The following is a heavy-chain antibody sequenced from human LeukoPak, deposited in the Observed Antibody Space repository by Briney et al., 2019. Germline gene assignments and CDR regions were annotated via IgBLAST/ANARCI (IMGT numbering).Heavy chain of an antibody. J-gene: IGHJ3*02. Sequence: PSETLSLTCTVSGGSISSSSYYWGWIRQPPGKGLEWIGSIYYSGSTYYNPSLKSRVTISVDTSKNQFSLKLSSVTAADPAVYYCARREPDDYVWGSYRYPAAFDIWGQGTMVTVSS. D-gene: IGHD3-16*02. CDR3: ARREPDDYVWGSYRYPAAFDI. CDR2: IYYSGST. CDR1: GGSISSSSYY. V-gene: IGHV4-39*01.